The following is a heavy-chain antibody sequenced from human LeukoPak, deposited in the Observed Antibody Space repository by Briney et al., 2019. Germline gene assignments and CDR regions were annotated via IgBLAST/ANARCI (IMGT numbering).Heavy chain of an antibody. D-gene: IGHD2-15*01. CDR2: IYYSGST. J-gene: IGHJ3*02. CDR3: ARRGRYCSGGSCYLAFDI. V-gene: IGHV4-59*08. CDR1: GGSISSYY. Sequence: PSETLSLTCTVSGGSISSYYWSWLRQPPGKGLEWLGYIYYSGSTNYNPSLKSRVTISVDTSKNQFSLKLSSVTAADTAVYYCARRGRYCSGGSCYLAFDIWGQGTMVTVSS.